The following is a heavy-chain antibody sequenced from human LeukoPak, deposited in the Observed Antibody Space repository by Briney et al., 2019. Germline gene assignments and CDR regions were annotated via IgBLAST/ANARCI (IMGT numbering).Heavy chain of an antibody. J-gene: IGHJ4*02. CDR1: GYTFTSHA. V-gene: IGHV7-4-1*02. CDR3: ARGYCSGGDCPTFIDY. CDR2: INTDTGNP. D-gene: IGHD2-15*01. Sequence: ASLKLSCKASGYTFTSHAMNWVRQAPGQGLEWMGSINTDTGNPTYAQGFTGRFVFSLDTSVSTAYLQISSLKAEDTAVYYCARGYCSGGDCPTFIDYWGEGTLVTVSS.